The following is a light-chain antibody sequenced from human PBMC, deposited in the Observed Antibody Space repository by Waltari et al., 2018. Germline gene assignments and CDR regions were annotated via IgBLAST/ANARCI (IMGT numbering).Light chain of an antibody. CDR1: SLRSHH. J-gene: IGLJ2*01. CDR3: NSRDSSGNHVV. CDR2: GKN. Sequence: SSELTQDPAVSVALGQTVRIKCQGDSLRSHHASWSQQTPGQAPVLVISGKNNQPSGIPDRFSGSSSGNTASLTITGAQAEDEADYYCNSRDSSGNHVVFGGGTKLTVL. V-gene: IGLV3-19*01.